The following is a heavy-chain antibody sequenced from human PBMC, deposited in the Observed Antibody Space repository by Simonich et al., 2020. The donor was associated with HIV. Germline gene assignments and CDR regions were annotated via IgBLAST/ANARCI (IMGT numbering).Heavy chain of an antibody. CDR3: ARLERGIDAFDI. J-gene: IGHJ3*02. D-gene: IGHD7-27*01. Sequence: QVHLQQWGAGLLKPSETLSLTCAVYGGSFSGYYWTWIRQPPGKGLEWIGEIIQSGSNNYNPSLKSRVTISVDSSKKQFSLKLSSVTAADTAVYYCARLERGIDAFDIWGQGTMVTVSS. CDR2: IIQSGSN. V-gene: IGHV4-34*12. CDR1: GGSFSGYY.